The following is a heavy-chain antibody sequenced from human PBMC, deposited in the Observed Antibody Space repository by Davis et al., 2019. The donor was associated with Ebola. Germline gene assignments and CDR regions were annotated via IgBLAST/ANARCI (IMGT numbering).Heavy chain of an antibody. J-gene: IGHJ4*02. Sequence: GESLKISCAASGFTFSSYWLHWVRQAPGKGLVWVSRINSDGSSTSYADSVSGRFTISRDNANNLLVLQMNSLRPEDTAVYYCPRDPRRVDYWGQGTLVTVSS. CDR3: PRDPRRVDY. V-gene: IGHV3-74*01. CDR1: GFTFSSYW. CDR2: INSDGSST.